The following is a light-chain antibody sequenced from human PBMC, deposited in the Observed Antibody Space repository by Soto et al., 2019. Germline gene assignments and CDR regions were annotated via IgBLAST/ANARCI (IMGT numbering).Light chain of an antibody. CDR2: DAS. Sequence: DIQMTQSPSSQFASVGDRVTITCQATQDINIYLNWCQQKPGKAPNLLIYDASNLEIGVPSRFSGSGSGTHFTFTISSLQTEDIGTYYCQQYDILPITFGRGTRLEIK. CDR3: QQYDILPIT. J-gene: IGKJ5*01. V-gene: IGKV1-33*01. CDR1: QDINIY.